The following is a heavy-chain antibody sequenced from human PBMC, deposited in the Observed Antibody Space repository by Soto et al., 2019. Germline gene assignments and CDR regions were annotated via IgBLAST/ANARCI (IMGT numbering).Heavy chain of an antibody. V-gene: IGHV4-34*01. D-gene: IGHD5-12*01. CDR3: ARGGWATRKYFDY. Sequence: PSETLSLTCAVYGGSFSGYYWSWIRQPPGKGLEWIGEINHSGSTNYNPSLKSRVTISVDTSKNQFSLKLSSVTAADTAVYYCARGGWATRKYFDYWGQGTLVTVSS. CDR1: GGSFSGYY. CDR2: INHSGST. J-gene: IGHJ4*02.